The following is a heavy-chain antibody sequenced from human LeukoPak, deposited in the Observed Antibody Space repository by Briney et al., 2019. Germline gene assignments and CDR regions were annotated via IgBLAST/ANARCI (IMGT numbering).Heavy chain of an antibody. CDR3: TQDVSNGYRSVNFDY. D-gene: IGHD6-19*01. Sequence: GGSLRLSCVASGFTFSNYGMHWVRQAPGKGLEWVAVISYDETNKYYTESVKGRFAISRDQSKNTLYLQMNSLRVEDTAVYYCTQDVSNGYRSVNFDYWGQGILVTVSS. V-gene: IGHV3-30*18. J-gene: IGHJ4*02. CDR2: ISYDETNK. CDR1: GFTFSNYG.